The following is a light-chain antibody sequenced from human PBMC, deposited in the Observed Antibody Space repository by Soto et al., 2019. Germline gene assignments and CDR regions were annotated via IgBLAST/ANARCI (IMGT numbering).Light chain of an antibody. CDR2: GAS. V-gene: IGKV3-15*01. CDR3: QPHNNWPVVT. J-gene: IGKJ4*01. CDR1: RSISRN. Sequence: DMVLTQSPATLSGSPGDRVTLSCRASRSISRNLAWYQQKAGQAPRLLSYGASTRATGIPERFSGRGSGTEFTLTIHGLQSEDFATYYCQPHNNWPVVTFGGGTRVEIK.